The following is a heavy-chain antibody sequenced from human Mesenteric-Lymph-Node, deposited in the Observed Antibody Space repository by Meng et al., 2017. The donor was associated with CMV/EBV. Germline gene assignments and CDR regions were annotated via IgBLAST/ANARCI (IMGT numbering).Heavy chain of an antibody. CDR2: ISWDGGST. CDR1: GFTFDDYT. D-gene: IGHD3-3*01. V-gene: IGHV3-43*01. Sequence: GGSLRLSCAAPGFTFDDYTMHWVRQAPGKGLEWVSLISWDGGSTYYADSVKGRFTISRDNSKNSLYLQMNSLRTEDTALYYCAKGGFLEWGPPYYYGMDVWGQGTTVTVSS. J-gene: IGHJ6*02. CDR3: AKGGFLEWGPPYYYGMDV.